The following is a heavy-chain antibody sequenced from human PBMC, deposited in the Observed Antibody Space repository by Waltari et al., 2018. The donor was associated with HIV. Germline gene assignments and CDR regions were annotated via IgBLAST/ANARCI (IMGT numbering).Heavy chain of an antibody. CDR1: GFTFRSYA. D-gene: IGHD3-3*01. J-gene: IGHJ5*02. V-gene: IGHV3-23*01. Sequence: EVQLLESGGGLVQPGGSLRLSCAASGFTFRSYAMSRVRQAPGKRLEWVLAISGSGGSTYYADSVKGRFTISRDNSKNTLYLQMDSLRAEDTAVYYCAKDPLKPTIFGAEGWFDPWGQGTLVTVSS. CDR2: ISGSGGST. CDR3: AKDPLKPTIFGAEGWFDP.